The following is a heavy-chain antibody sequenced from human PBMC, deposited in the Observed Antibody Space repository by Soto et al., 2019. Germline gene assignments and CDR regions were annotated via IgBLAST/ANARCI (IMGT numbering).Heavy chain of an antibody. CDR1: GYTFSDYY. J-gene: IGHJ4*02. CDR2: IDTSGTKI. Sequence: GSLRLSCAASGYTFSDYYMSWIRQAPGKGLEWISYIDTSGTKIYYADSVKGRFTITRDNAKNSLYLEMNSLRDEDTAVYYCASHYDMWSGYLSPVDYWGQGTLVTVFS. V-gene: IGHV3-11*01. D-gene: IGHD3-3*01. CDR3: ASHYDMWSGYLSPVDY.